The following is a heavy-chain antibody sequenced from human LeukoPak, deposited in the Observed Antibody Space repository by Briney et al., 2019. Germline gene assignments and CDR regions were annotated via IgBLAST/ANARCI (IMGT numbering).Heavy chain of an antibody. V-gene: IGHV3-23*01. D-gene: IGHD3-22*01. CDR1: GFTFTSYA. Sequence: PGGSLRLSCAASGFTFTSYAMSWVRQAPRKGLEWVSVISGSGDSTYYADSVKGRFTISRDNSKNTLYLQMNSLRAEDTAVYYCAKEGVRYYYDSSGYLDYWGQGTLVTVSS. CDR2: ISGSGDST. J-gene: IGHJ4*02. CDR3: AKEGVRYYYDSSGYLDY.